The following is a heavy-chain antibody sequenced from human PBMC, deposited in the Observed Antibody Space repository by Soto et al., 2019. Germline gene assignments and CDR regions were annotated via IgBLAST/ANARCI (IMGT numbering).Heavy chain of an antibody. V-gene: IGHV3-53*05. CDR2: IYRGDTP. D-gene: IGHD3-22*01. J-gene: IGHJ6*02. CDR1: GVSVSANF. Sequence: GGSLRLSCAASGVSVSANFMSWVRQALGKGPEWVSTIYRGDTPYHADSVKGRFTISRDSAKNTLYLQMNSQRGEDTAVYFCARSYDHSGGTAGSMDVWGQGTTVTVSS. CDR3: ARSYDHSGGTAGSMDV.